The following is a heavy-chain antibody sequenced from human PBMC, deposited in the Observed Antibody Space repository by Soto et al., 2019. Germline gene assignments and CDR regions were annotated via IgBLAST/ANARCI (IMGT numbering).Heavy chain of an antibody. V-gene: IGHV3-23*01. CDR3: ANYYDSSGYPHGFFQH. CDR1: GLTFSNYA. D-gene: IGHD3-22*01. Sequence: EVQLLESGGGLVQPGGFLRLSCAASGLTFSNYAMSWVRQAPGMGLEWVSSIGGRGDNTYYAESVEGRFTISRDISKNALYLHMNSLRLDDTAIYYCANYYDSSGYPHGFFQHWGQGTMVTVSS. CDR2: IGGRGDNT. J-gene: IGHJ1*01.